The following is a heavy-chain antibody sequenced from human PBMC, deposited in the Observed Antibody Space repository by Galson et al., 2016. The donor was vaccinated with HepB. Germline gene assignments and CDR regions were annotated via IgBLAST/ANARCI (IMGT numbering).Heavy chain of an antibody. CDR3: ARPTYYGSRPPNQYGMDV. D-gene: IGHD3-10*01. J-gene: IGHJ6*02. CDR1: GFNFRTYS. Sequence: SLRLSCAASGFNFRTYSINWVRQAPGKGLEWVSSISSSGNYVYYADSVKGRFTISRDNAKNTVFLQMNSLRVEDTAVYYCARPTYYGSRPPNQYGMDVWGQGTTVSVSS. CDR2: ISSSGNYV. V-gene: IGHV3-21*01.